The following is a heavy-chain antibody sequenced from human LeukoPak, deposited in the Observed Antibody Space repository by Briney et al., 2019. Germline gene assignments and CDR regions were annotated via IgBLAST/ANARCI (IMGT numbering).Heavy chain of an antibody. D-gene: IGHD2-2*01. Sequence: ASVKVSCKASGYTFTGYYMHWVRQAPGQGLEWMGWINPNSGGTNYAQKFQGRVTMTRDTSISTAYMELSRLRSDDTAVYYCARAIVVVPAASGYNWFDPWGQGTLVTVPS. J-gene: IGHJ5*02. CDR2: INPNSGGT. CDR3: ARAIVVVPAASGYNWFDP. CDR1: GYTFTGYY. V-gene: IGHV1-2*02.